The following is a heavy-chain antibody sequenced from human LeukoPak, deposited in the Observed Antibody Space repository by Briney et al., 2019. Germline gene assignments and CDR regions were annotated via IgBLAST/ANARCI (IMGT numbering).Heavy chain of an antibody. V-gene: IGHV4-34*01. CDR1: GRSFSGYY. CDR3: ARPRRAFDI. Sequence: SETLSLTCAVYGRSFSGYYWSWIRQPPGKGLEWIGEINHSGSTNYNPSLKSRVTISVDTSKNQLSLKLSSVTAADKAVYYCARPRRAFDIWGQGTMVTVSS. CDR2: INHSGST. J-gene: IGHJ3*02.